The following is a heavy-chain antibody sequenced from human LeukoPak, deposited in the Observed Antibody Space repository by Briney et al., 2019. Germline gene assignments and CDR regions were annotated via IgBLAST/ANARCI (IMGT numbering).Heavy chain of an antibody. V-gene: IGHV4-59*01. CDR3: ARQGSGGSCEY. J-gene: IGHJ4*02. D-gene: IGHD2-15*01. CDR1: GGSISSYY. Sequence: TSETLSLTCTVSGGSISSYYWSWIRQPPGKGLEWIGYIYYSGSTNYNPSLKSRVTISVDTSKNQFSLKLSSVTAADTAVYYCARQGSGGSCEYWGQGTLVTVSS. CDR2: IYYSGST.